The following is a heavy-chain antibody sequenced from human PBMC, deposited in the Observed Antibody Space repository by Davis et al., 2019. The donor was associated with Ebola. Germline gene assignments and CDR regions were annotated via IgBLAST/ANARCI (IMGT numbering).Heavy chain of an antibody. CDR1: GFSFSSHW. CDR2: IRQDGSEK. J-gene: IGHJ5*02. CDR3: AREAVWRFDP. Sequence: PGGSLRLSCAASGFSFSSHWMSWVRQAPGKGLEWVANIRQDGSEKHYVDPVKGRFTIPRDNAKNSLYLQMNSLRAEDTAVYYCAREAVWRFDPWGQGTLVTVSS. D-gene: IGHD3-16*01. V-gene: IGHV3-7*03.